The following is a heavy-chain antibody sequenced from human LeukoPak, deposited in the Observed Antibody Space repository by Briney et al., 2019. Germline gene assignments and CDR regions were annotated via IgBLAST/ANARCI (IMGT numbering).Heavy chain of an antibody. V-gene: IGHV3-11*06. CDR3: ARYVRFLEWLSFDY. CDR1: GFTFGDYY. D-gene: IGHD3-3*01. Sequence: GGSLRLSCAASGFTFGDYYMSWIRQAPGKGLEWVSYISSSSSYTNYADSVKGRFTISRDNAKNSLYLQMNSLRAEDTAVYYCARYVRFLEWLSFDYWGQGTLVTVSS. CDR2: ISSSSSYT. J-gene: IGHJ4*02.